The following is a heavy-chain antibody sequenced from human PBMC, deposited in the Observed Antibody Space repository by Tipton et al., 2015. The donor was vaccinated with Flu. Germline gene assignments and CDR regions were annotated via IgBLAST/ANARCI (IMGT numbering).Heavy chain of an antibody. CDR2: IKQDGSEI. V-gene: IGHV3-7*01. Sequence: SLRLSCAASGFTFSSFWMSWVRQAPGKGLEWVANIKQDGSEIHYVGSVRGRFTISRDNSKNSLSLQMNSLRAEDTAVYYCARKVGDVWGKGTTVTVSP. CDR3: ARKVGDV. CDR1: GFTFSSFW. J-gene: IGHJ6*04.